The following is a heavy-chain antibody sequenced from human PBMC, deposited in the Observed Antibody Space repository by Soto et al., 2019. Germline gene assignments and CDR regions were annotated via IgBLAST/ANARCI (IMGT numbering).Heavy chain of an antibody. J-gene: IGHJ4*02. CDR1: GFEISDAW. CDR2: IKDRSDGETA. CDR3: TANDY. V-gene: IGHV3-15*01. Sequence: GGSLRLSCRASGFEISDAWMTWVRQAPGKGLEWVGRIKDRSDGETADYAAPVKGRFVMSRDDSKSTLYLHMSSLKSDDTAVYYCTANDYWGQGTLVTSPQ.